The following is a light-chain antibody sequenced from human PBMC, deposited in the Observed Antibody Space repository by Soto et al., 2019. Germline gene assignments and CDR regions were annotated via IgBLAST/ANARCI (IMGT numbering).Light chain of an antibody. CDR2: AAS. CDR3: QQLNSYTLT. V-gene: IGKV1-17*01. J-gene: IGKJ4*01. Sequence: QMTQSPSSLSASVGEKIIITCRASRDVGSDVSWYQQKPGQAPKLLIYAASNLYTRVPSRFSGSRSGTEFTLTISSLQPEDFATYYCQQLNSYTLTFGGGTKVDIK. CDR1: RDVGSD.